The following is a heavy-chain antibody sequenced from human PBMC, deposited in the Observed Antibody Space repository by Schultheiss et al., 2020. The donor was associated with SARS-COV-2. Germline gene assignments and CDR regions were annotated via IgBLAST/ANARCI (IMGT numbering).Heavy chain of an antibody. V-gene: IGHV3-74*01. J-gene: IGHJ6*02. Sequence: GGSLRLSCAASGFTFSSYAMHWVRQAPGKGLVWVSRINSDGSSTSYADSVKGRFTISRDNAKNTLYLQMNSLRAEDTAVFYCARVQYYDFWSGYSREYYYYAMDVWGQGTTVTVSS. CDR3: ARVQYYDFWSGYSREYYYYAMDV. CDR2: INSDGSST. CDR1: GFTFSSYA. D-gene: IGHD3-3*01.